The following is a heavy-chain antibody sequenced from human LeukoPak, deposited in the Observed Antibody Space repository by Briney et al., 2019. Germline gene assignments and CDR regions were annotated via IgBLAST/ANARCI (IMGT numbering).Heavy chain of an antibody. CDR3: AKDPNGNWVGAFDI. V-gene: IGHV3-23*01. CDR1: GFTFSSYA. J-gene: IGHJ3*02. D-gene: IGHD1-26*01. CDR2: ISASGDRT. Sequence: PGGSLRLSCETPGFTFSSYAMSWVRQAPGKGREWVSGISASGDRTYYADSVKGRFIISRDSSKNTLFLQMHSLRAEDTALYYCAKDPNGNWVGAFDIWGQGTMVTVSS.